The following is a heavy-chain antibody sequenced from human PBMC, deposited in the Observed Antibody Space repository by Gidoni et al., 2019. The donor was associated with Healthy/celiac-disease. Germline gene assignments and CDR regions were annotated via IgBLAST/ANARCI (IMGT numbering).Heavy chain of an antibody. CDR2: IYPGDADT. CDR1: GYSFTSYW. Sequence: EVQLVQSGAEVNKPGESLKLSCKGSGYSFTSYWIGWVRQMPGKGLEWMGIIYPGDADTRYSPAFQGQVTISADKSISTAYLQWSSLKASDTAMYYCARRLGGYSYGSYFDYWGQGTLVTVSS. CDR3: ARRLGGYSYGSYFDY. D-gene: IGHD5-18*01. J-gene: IGHJ4*02. V-gene: IGHV5-51*03.